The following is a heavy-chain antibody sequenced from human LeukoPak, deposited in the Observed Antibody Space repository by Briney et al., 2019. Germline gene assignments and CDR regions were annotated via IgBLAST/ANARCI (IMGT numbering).Heavy chain of an antibody. J-gene: IGHJ4*02. D-gene: IGHD3-10*01. CDR3: ARRAYGSGSFNRYHFDY. CDR1: GGSISNYY. V-gene: IGHV4-59*08. Sequence: PSETLSLTCTGSGGSISNYYWSWLRQPPGKGLEWIGYIYYSGSTNYNPSLKSRVTISVDTSSNQFSLKLNSVTAADTAVYYCARRAYGSGSFNRYHFDYWGQGTLVAVSS. CDR2: IYYSGST.